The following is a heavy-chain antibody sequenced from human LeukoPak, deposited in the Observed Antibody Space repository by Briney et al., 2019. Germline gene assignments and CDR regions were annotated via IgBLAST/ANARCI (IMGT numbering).Heavy chain of an antibody. J-gene: IGHJ3*02. CDR1: GYSFTSYG. CDR2: ISGYNGNT. D-gene: IGHD3-3*01. Sequence: ASVKVSCKASGYSFTSYGISWVRQAPGQGLEWMGWISGYNGNTNYAQKIQGRVTMTTDKSTSTAYMELRSVRSDDTAVYYCARVPRTIYGEDAFYIWGLGTMVTVSS. CDR3: ARVPRTIYGEDAFYI. V-gene: IGHV1-18*01.